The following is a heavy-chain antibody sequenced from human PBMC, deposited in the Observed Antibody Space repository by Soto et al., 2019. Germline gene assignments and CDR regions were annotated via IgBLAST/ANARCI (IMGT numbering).Heavy chain of an antibody. CDR3: ARDQETDGGNSPIGY. D-gene: IGHD2-21*02. Sequence: KFQGRVTITRDTSASTAYMELSSLRSEDTAVYYCARDQETDGGNSPIGYWGQGTLVTVSS. J-gene: IGHJ4*02. V-gene: IGHV1-3*01.